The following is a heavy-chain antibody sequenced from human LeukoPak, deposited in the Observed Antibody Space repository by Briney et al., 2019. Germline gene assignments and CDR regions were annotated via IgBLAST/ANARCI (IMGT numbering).Heavy chain of an antibody. V-gene: IGHV3-23*01. D-gene: IGHD1-1*01. CDR1: ALTFSSYV. CDR3: AIDVQDDLDY. J-gene: IGHJ4*02. Sequence: GGSLRLSCAASALTFSSYVMKWVRQAPGKGLEWISTIDRGAGFDTHYADSVKGRFTISRDNSQNTLYLQMNGLRAEDTAVYYCAIDVQDDLDYWGQGTLVTVSS. CDR2: IDRGAGFDT.